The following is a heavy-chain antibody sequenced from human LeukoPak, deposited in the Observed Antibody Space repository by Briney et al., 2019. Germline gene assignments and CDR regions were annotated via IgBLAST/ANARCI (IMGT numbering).Heavy chain of an antibody. V-gene: IGHV3-30*18. Sequence: GGSLRLSCAASGLPFSSYGMHWVRQAPGKGLEWLAVISYDGINKYSADSVKGRFTISRDNSKNTLYLQMNSLRAEDTAVYYCAKDRYGGNSDLVYWGQGTMVTVSS. CDR2: ISYDGINK. D-gene: IGHD4-23*01. J-gene: IGHJ4*02. CDR1: GLPFSSYG. CDR3: AKDRYGGNSDLVY.